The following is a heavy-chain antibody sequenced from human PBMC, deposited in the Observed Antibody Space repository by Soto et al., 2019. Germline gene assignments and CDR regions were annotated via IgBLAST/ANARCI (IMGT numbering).Heavy chain of an antibody. V-gene: IGHV3-74*01. CDR3: AKDRRFPDDIFDI. CDR1: GFTFRSYW. J-gene: IGHJ3*02. Sequence: GGSLRLSCAASGFTFRSYWMQWVRQAPGKGLVWVSWINSDGSSTSYVDSVKGRFTISRDNSKNTLFLQMNSLRAEDTAVYYSAKDRRFPDDIFDIWGPGTVVTVSS. D-gene: IGHD3-9*01. CDR2: INSDGSST.